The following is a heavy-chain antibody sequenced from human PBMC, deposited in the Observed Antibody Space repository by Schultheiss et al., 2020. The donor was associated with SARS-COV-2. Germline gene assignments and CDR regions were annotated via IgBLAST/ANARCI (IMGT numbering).Heavy chain of an antibody. V-gene: IGHV4-34*01. D-gene: IGHD5-12*01. CDR3: ASLCGYSGYDNAFDI. CDR2: IYYSGST. J-gene: IGHJ3*02. CDR1: GGSFSGYY. Sequence: SQTLSLTCAVYGGSFSGYYWSWIRQPPGKGLEWIGYIYYSGSTNYNPSLKSRVTISVDTSKNQFSLKLSSVTAADTAVYYCASLCGYSGYDNAFDIWGQGTMVTVSS.